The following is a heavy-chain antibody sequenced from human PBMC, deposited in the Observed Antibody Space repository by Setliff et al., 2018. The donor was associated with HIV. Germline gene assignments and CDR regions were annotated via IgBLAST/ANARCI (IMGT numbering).Heavy chain of an antibody. CDR3: TRDGGEY. V-gene: IGHV3-33*01. J-gene: IGHJ4*02. CDR2: IWYDGSEK. Sequence: GGSLRLSCAASGFTFSNYGMHWVRQAPGKGLEWVAVIWYDGSEKYYVDSVKGRFTVSRDNAENSVYLQMNGLRVDDTALYYCTRDGGEYWGEGTLVTVSS. CDR1: GFTFSNYG. D-gene: IGHD3-16*01.